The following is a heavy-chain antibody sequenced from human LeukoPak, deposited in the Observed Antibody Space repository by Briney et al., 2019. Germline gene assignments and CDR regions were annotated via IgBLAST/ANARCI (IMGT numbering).Heavy chain of an antibody. Sequence: PGRSLRLSCAASGFTFSSYAMHWVRQAPGKGLEWVAVISYDGSNKYYADSVKGRFTISRDNSKNTLYLQMNSLRAEDTAVYYCARVLIDGSSDYWGQGTLVTVSS. CDR2: ISYDGSNK. CDR3: ARVLIDGSSDY. D-gene: IGHD6-6*01. J-gene: IGHJ4*02. V-gene: IGHV3-30*04. CDR1: GFTFSSYA.